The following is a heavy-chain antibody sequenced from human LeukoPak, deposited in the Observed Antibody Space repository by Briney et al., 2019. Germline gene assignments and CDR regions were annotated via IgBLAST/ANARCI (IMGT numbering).Heavy chain of an antibody. D-gene: IGHD1-26*01. V-gene: IGHV4-59*12. CDR3: ARGLREGAFDI. CDR1: GGSISSYY. J-gene: IGHJ3*02. Sequence: SETLSLTCTVSGGSISSYYWSWIRQPPGKGLEWIGYIYHSGSTYYNPSLKSRVTISVDRSKNQFSLKLSSVTAADTAVYYCARGLREGAFDIWGQGTMVTVSS. CDR2: IYHSGST.